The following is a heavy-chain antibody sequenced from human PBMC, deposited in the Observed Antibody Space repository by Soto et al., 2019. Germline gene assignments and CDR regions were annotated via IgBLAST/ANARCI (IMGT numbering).Heavy chain of an antibody. CDR2: ISYDGINK. J-gene: IGHJ4*02. Sequence: PGVSLRLSCAASGFTFSSYAMHWVRQAPGKGLEWVAVISYDGINKYYADSVEGRFTISRDNSKNTLYLQMNSLRAEDTAVYYCAKDSTLEIAARPPFDYWGQGTLVTVSS. CDR1: GFTFSSYA. CDR3: AKDSTLEIAARPPFDY. D-gene: IGHD6-6*01. V-gene: IGHV3-30-3*01.